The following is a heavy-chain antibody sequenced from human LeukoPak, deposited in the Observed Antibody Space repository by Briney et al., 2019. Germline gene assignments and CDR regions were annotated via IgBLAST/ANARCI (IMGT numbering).Heavy chain of an antibody. J-gene: IGHJ4*02. CDR2: IYYSGST. Sequence: SETLSLTCTVSGGSVSSGSYYWSWIRQPPGKGLEWIGYIYYSGSTNYNPSLKSRVTISVDTSKNQFSLKLSSVTAADTAVYYCARVESVVAFDYWGQGTLVTVSS. D-gene: IGHD3-22*01. CDR1: GGSVSSGSYY. CDR3: ARVESVVAFDY. V-gene: IGHV4-61*01.